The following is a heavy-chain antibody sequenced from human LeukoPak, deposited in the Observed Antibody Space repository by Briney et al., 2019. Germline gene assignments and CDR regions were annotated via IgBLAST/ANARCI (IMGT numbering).Heavy chain of an antibody. CDR3: ATGGRWLQFDYMDV. CDR2: FDPEDGET. V-gene: IGHV1-24*01. J-gene: IGHJ6*03. CDR1: GYTLTELS. D-gene: IGHD5-24*01. Sequence: GASVKVSCKVSGYTLTELSMHWVRQAPGKGLEWMGGFDPEDGETIYAQKFQGRVTMTEDTSTDTAYMELSSLRSEDTAVYYCATGGRWLQFDYMDVWGKGTTVTVSS.